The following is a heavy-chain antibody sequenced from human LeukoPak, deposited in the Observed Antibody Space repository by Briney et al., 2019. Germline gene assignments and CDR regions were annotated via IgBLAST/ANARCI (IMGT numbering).Heavy chain of an antibody. J-gene: IGHJ3*02. CDR2: IYYSGST. D-gene: IGHD3-22*01. CDR1: GGSISSYY. Sequence: SETLPLTCTVSGGSISSYYWSWIRQPPGKGLEWIGYIYYSGSTNYNPSLKSRVTISVDTSKNQFSLKLSSVTAADTAVYYCARDLNYDSSGYDAFDIWGQGTMVTVSS. CDR3: ARDLNYDSSGYDAFDI. V-gene: IGHV4-59*01.